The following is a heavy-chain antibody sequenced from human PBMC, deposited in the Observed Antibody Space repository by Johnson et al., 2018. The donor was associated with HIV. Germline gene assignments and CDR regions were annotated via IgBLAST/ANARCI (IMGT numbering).Heavy chain of an antibody. V-gene: IGHV3-30*02. Sequence: QVQLVESGGGVVHPGRSLRLSCAASGFTFSSYGMNWVRQAPGKGLEWVAFIRYDGNRRDYADSVNGRFTISRDNSKNTLYLQMNSLRAEDTAVYYCARDPVWGDPDAFDIRGQGTMVTVSS. CDR2: IRYDGNRR. CDR1: GFTFSSYG. J-gene: IGHJ3*02. CDR3: ARDPVWGDPDAFDI. D-gene: IGHD3-16*01.